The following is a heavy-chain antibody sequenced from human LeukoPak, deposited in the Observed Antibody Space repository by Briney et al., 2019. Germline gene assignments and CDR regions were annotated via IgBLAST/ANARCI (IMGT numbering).Heavy chain of an antibody. CDR2: ISSSGSTI. CDR1: GFTFSSYE. D-gene: IGHD6-13*01. Sequence: PGGSLRLSCAASGFTFSSYEMNWVRQAPGKGLEWVSYISSSGSTIYYADSVKGRFTISRDNAKNSLYLQMNSLRAEDTAVYYCARGGETYSSSWYLEFDYWGQGTLVTVSS. V-gene: IGHV3-48*03. CDR3: ARGGETYSSSWYLEFDY. J-gene: IGHJ4*02.